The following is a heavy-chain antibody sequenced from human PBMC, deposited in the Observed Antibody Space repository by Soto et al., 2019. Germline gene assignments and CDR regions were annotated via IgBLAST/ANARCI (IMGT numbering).Heavy chain of an antibody. D-gene: IGHD1-1*01. J-gene: IGHJ6*02. Sequence: PSETLSLTCAVSGGSITNTNWWTWVRQPPGKGLEWIGEINHSGSTNYNPSLKSRVTISMDKPKNQFSLKLIYVTPAATAVYYCALGTGYYYHYGIDVWGQGTTVTVSS. CDR3: ALGTGYYYHYGIDV. CDR1: GGSITNTNW. CDR2: INHSGST. V-gene: IGHV4-4*02.